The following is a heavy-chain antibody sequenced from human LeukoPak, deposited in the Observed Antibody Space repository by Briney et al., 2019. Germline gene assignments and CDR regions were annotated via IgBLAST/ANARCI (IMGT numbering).Heavy chain of an antibody. D-gene: IGHD3-3*01. Sequence: SETLSLTCTVSGGSISSYYWSWIRQPPGKGLEWIGYIYYSGSTNYNPSLKSRVTISVETSKNQFSLKLSSVTAADTAVYYCARGGMYYDFWSGYSDYYYYMDVWGKGTTVTVSS. J-gene: IGHJ6*03. CDR2: IYYSGST. V-gene: IGHV4-59*01. CDR3: ARGGMYYDFWSGYSDYYYYMDV. CDR1: GGSISSYY.